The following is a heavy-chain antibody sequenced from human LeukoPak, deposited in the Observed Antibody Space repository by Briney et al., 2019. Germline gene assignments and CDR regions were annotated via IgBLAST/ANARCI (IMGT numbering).Heavy chain of an antibody. CDR3: ARQAVAGTYFDH. V-gene: IGHV4-59*08. CDR1: GGSISSYY. CDR2: IYSSGST. D-gene: IGHD6-19*01. Sequence: PSETLSLTCTVSGGSISSYYWSWIRQPPGKGLEWIGYIYSSGSTNYNPSLKSRVTISVDTSKNQFSLKLSSVTAADTAVYYCARQAVAGTYFDHWGQGTLVTVSS. J-gene: IGHJ4*02.